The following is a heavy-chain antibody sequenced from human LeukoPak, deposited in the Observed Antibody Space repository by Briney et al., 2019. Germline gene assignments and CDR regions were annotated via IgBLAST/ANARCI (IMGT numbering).Heavy chain of an antibody. CDR1: GYSFTSYW. Sequence: GESLKISCKGSGYSFTSYWIGWVRQMPGKGLEWMGIIYPGDSDIRYSPSFQGQVTISADKSISTAYLQWSSLKASDTAMYYCASRSRGRYSSSWYYFDYWGQGTLVTVSS. V-gene: IGHV5-51*01. CDR2: IYPGDSDI. CDR3: ASRSRGRYSSSWYYFDY. D-gene: IGHD6-13*01. J-gene: IGHJ4*02.